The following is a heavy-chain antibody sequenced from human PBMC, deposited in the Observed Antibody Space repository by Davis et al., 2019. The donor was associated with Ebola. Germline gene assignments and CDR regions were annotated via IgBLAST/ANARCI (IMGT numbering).Heavy chain of an antibody. CDR3: AREADYGDYGRDAFDI. CDR2: INAGNGNT. D-gene: IGHD4-17*01. V-gene: IGHV1-3*01. J-gene: IGHJ3*02. CDR1: GYTFTSYA. Sequence: ASVKVSCKASGYTFTSYAMHWVRQAPGQRLEWMGWINAGNGNTKYSQKFQGRVTITRDTSASTAYMELSSLRSEETAVYYCAREADYGDYGRDAFDIWGQGTMVIVSS.